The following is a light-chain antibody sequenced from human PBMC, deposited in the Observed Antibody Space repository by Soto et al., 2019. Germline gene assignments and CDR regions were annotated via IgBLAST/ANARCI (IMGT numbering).Light chain of an antibody. CDR2: GAY. Sequence: EIVLTQSPDTLSLSPGERATLSCRASQSVNSIYLAWYQQKPGQAPRLLIFGAYNRATGIPDRFSGSGSGTDFTLTISRLEPEDFAVYYCQHYGGSPPYTFGQGTKLDIK. CDR1: QSVNSIY. J-gene: IGKJ2*01. V-gene: IGKV3-20*01. CDR3: QHYGGSPPYT.